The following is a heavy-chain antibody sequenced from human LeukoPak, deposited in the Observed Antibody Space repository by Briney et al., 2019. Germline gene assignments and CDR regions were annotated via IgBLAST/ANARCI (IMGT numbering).Heavy chain of an antibody. J-gene: IGHJ4*02. V-gene: IGHV1-2*02. CDR3: ARPRRYGSGSYLDY. CDR1: GYTFTGYY. Sequence: ASVKVSCKASGYTFTGYYMHWVRQAPGQGLEWMGWINPNSGGTKYAQKFQGRVTMTRDTSISPAYMELSRLRSDDTAVYYCARPRRYGSGSYLDYWGQGTLVTVSS. D-gene: IGHD3-10*01. CDR2: INPNSGGT.